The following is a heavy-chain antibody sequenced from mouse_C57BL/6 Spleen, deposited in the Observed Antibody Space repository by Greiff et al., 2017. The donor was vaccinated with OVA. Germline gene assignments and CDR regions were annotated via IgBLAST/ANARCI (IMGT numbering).Heavy chain of an antibody. D-gene: IGHD2-3*01. CDR1: GFTFSSYT. V-gene: IGHV5-9*01. CDR3: ARRDDDGYYSFAY. CDR2: ISGGGGNT. Sequence: EVKLMESGGGLVKPGGSLKLSCAASGFTFSSYTMSWVRQTPEQRLEWVATISGGGGNTYYPDSVKGRFTISRDNAKNTLYLQRSSLRDEDTAWYDCARRDDDGYYSFAYWGQGTLVTVSA. J-gene: IGHJ3*01.